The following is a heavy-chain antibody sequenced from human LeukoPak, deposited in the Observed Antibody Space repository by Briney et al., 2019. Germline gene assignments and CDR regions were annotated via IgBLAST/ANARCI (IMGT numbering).Heavy chain of an antibody. Sequence: SGGTNYAQKFQGRVTMTRNTSISTAYMELSSLRSEHTAVYYCARGLKRKQWLVRRLYYFDYWGQGTLVTVSS. CDR2: SGGT. D-gene: IGHD6-19*01. J-gene: IGHJ4*02. V-gene: IGHV1-2*02. CDR3: ARGLKRKQWLVRRLYYFDY.